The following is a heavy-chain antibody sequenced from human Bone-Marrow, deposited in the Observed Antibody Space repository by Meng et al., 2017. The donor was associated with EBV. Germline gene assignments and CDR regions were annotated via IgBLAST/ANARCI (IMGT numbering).Heavy chain of an antibody. CDR1: GDIFTNLA. D-gene: IGHD4-17*01. V-gene: IGHV1-69*06. CDR2: FLPILGAA. J-gene: IGHJ4*02. CDR3: ARDTHDYGDLTFFDY. Sequence: VQLVQSGAEVKKPGSSVKVSCKASGDIFTNLAFTWVRQVPGKGLEWMGGFLPILGAANYAQKFQGRVTITADKSTSTAYMELSSLRSEDTAVYYCARDTHDYGDLTFFDYWCQGTLVTVFS.